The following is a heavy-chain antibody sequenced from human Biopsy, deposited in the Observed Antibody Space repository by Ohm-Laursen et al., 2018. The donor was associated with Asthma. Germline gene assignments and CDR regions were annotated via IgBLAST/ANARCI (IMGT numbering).Heavy chain of an antibody. CDR2: ISKDASTQ. J-gene: IGHJ3*02. Sequence: SLRLSCAAPGFSFGNFAIHWVRQAPGKGLEWVGVISKDASTQDYADSVKGRFTMARDNSKNTLDLQMNSLREEDTAVYYCVRDGTDDAFDIWGQGTVVSVSS. V-gene: IGHV3-30*01. D-gene: IGHD1-1*01. CDR3: VRDGTDDAFDI. CDR1: GFSFGNFA.